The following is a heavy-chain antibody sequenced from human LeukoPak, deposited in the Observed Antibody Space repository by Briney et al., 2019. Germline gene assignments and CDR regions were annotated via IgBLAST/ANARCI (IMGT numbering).Heavy chain of an antibody. J-gene: IGHJ4*02. Sequence: PGRSLRLSCAASGFTFSSSGMHWVRQAPGKGLEWVAIISFDGSKKYYADSAKGRFTISRDNSESTLFLQMNSLRAEDTAVYFCAKSIGAVGDFWGQGTLVTVSA. V-gene: IGHV3-30*18. CDR2: ISFDGSKK. CDR1: GFTFSSSG. D-gene: IGHD6-13*01. CDR3: AKSIGAVGDF.